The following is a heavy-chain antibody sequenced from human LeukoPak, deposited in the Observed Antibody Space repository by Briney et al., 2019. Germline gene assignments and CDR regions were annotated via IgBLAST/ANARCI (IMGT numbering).Heavy chain of an antibody. CDR1: GFSFSDYF. D-gene: IGHD3-3*01. V-gene: IGHV3-11*04. Sequence: PGGSLRLSCAASGFSFSDYFMSWIRQAPGKGLEWVSYISSTSHLKYHADSVKGRFTISRDNAKNSLYLQMDSLKAEDTAVYYCARAASGYYDFWPFDYWGQGTLVTVSS. J-gene: IGHJ4*02. CDR2: ISSTSHLK. CDR3: ARAASGYYDFWPFDY.